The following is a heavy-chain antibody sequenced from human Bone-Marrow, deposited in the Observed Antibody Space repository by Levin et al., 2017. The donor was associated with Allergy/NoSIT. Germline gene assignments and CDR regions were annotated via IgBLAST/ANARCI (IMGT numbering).Heavy chain of an antibody. CDR1: RPILSDYA. Sequence: GESLKISCAASRPILSDYAMNWVRQAPGKGLNWVSSITSSSSYIYYADSVKGRFTITRDNAKNSLYLQMSSLRVEDTAVYYCARGLEYSGLPWGQGTLVTVSS. D-gene: IGHD5-12*01. CDR2: ITSSSSYI. CDR3: ARGLEYSGLP. J-gene: IGHJ5*02. V-gene: IGHV3-21*01.